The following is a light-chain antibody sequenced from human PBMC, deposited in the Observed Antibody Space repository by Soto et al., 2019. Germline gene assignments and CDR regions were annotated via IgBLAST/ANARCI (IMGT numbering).Light chain of an antibody. CDR2: GAS. CDR1: QSVSSSQ. CDR3: QQYDTSPHT. J-gene: IGKJ2*01. V-gene: IGKV3-20*01. Sequence: EIVLTQSPGTLSLSPGESATLYCRASQSVSSSQVAWYQQKPGQAPRLLIYGASSRATGIPDRFSGVGSETDFTLTISRLEPEDFAVYYCQQYDTSPHTFGQGTKLEIK.